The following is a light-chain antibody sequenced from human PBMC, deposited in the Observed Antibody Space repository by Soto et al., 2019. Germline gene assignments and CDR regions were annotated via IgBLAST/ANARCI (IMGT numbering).Light chain of an antibody. CDR2: EVT. V-gene: IGLV2-8*01. Sequence: QSVLTQPTSASGSPGQSVTISCTGTSSDVGGYNFVSWYQQHPGKAPKLMIYEVTKRPSGVPDRFSGSKSGNTASLTVSGLQGEDEADYYCTSYAGSNSPVLFGGGTKLTVL. J-gene: IGLJ2*01. CDR3: TSYAGSNSPVL. CDR1: SSDVGGYNF.